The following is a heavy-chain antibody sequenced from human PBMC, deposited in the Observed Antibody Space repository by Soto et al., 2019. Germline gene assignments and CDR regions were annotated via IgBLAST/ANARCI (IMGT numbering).Heavy chain of an antibody. V-gene: IGHV1-69*01. CDR1: GGTFSSYA. D-gene: IGHD2-8*01. J-gene: IGHJ5*02. CDR2: IIPIFGTA. CDR3: ARVKLMVYAIGPYGWFDP. Sequence: QVQLVPSGAEVKKPGSSVKVSCKASGGTFSSYAISWVRQAPGQGLEWMGGIIPIFGTANYAQKFQGRVTITADESTSTAYMELSSLRSEDTAVYYCARVKLMVYAIGPYGWFDPWGQGTLVTVSS.